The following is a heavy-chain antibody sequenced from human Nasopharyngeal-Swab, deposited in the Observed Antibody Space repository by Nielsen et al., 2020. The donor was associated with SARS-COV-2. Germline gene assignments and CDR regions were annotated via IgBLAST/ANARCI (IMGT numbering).Heavy chain of an antibody. J-gene: IGHJ5*02. CDR2: INPSGGNT. V-gene: IGHV1-46*01. CDR3: ARASIAAAGTGGDP. CDR1: GYTFTSYY. D-gene: IGHD6-13*01. Sequence: ASVKVSCKASGYTFTSYYMHWVRQAPGQGLEWMGIINPSGGNTNYAQKLQGRVTMTTDTSTSTAYMELRSLRSDDTAVYYCARASIAAAGTGGDPWGQGTLVTVSS.